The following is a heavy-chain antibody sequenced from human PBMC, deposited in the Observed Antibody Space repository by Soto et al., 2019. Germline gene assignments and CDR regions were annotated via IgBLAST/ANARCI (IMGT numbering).Heavy chain of an antibody. CDR2: IYSGGST. CDR3: ASSVTCYFDY. D-gene: IGHD2-21*02. V-gene: IGHV3-66*01. CDR1: GFTVSSNY. J-gene: IGHJ4*02. Sequence: EVQLVESGGGLVQPGGSLRLSCAASGFTVSSNYISLVRQAPGKGLEWVSGIYSGGSTYYADSVKGRFTISRDNSKNTLYLQMNRLRAEYTAVYYCASSVTCYFDYWGQGTLVTVSS.